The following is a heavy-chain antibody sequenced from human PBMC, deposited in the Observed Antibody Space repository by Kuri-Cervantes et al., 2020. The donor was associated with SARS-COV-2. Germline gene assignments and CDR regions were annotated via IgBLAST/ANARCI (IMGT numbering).Heavy chain of an antibody. CDR3: ARVRKVGANDC. D-gene: IGHD1-26*01. Sequence: SETLSLTCTVSGGSISSSSYYWGWIRQPPGKGLEWIGSIYYSGSTYYNPSLKSRVTISVDTSKNQFSLKLSSVTAADTAVYYCARVRKVGANDCWGQGTLVTVSS. CDR2: IYYSGST. CDR1: GGSISSSSYY. V-gene: IGHV4-39*07. J-gene: IGHJ4*02.